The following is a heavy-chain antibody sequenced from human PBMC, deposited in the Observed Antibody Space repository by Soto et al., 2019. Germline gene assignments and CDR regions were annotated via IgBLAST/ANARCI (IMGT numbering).Heavy chain of an antibody. CDR1: GFTFSSYW. V-gene: IGHV3-7*03. D-gene: IGHD3-3*01. CDR2: IKQDGSEK. CDR3: ARVVVEWFIYYYYGMDV. J-gene: IGHJ6*02. Sequence: GGSLRLSCAASGFTFSSYWMSWVRQAPGKGLEWVASIKQDGSEKYYVDSVKGRFTISRDNAKNSLYLQMNSLRAEDTAVYYCARVVVEWFIYYYYGMDVWGQGTTVTVSS.